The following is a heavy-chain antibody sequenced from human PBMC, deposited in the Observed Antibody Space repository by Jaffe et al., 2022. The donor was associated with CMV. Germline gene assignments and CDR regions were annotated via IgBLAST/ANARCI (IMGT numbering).Heavy chain of an antibody. CDR2: ISYIGST. CDR3: ATVFGSGRYYNDPYFDH. CDR1: GDSLSTAGFY. J-gene: IGHJ4*02. D-gene: IGHD3-10*01. Sequence: QVHLQESGPGLVKPSQALSLTCAVSGDSLSTAGFYWSWIRQHPERGLEWIGYISYIGSTFYNPSLKTRLSISLDTSQNRFSLKLDSVTAADTAVYYCATVFGSGRYYNDPYFDHWGQGALVTVSS. V-gene: IGHV4-31*11.